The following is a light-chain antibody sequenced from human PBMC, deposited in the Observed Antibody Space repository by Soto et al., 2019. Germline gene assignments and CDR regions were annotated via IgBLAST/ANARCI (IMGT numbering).Light chain of an antibody. CDR1: QTIRTY. CDR2: DAF. CDR3: QQYDSYPWT. J-gene: IGKJ1*01. V-gene: IGKV1-5*01. Sequence: IRMTTSPSSLSATEGDRVTITCRATQTIRTYLNWYQQKPGKAPKLLIYDAFSLESGVPSRFSGSRSGTEFTLTITSLQPDDFATYYCQQYDSYPWTFGQGTKVDNK.